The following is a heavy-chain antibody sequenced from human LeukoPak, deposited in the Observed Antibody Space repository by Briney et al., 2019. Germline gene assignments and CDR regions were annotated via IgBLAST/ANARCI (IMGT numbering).Heavy chain of an antibody. CDR3: AKGREKYCTSTSCYHDY. D-gene: IGHD2-2*01. CDR2: IRYDGNNK. J-gene: IGHJ4*02. Sequence: GGSLRLSCGASGFTFSSYGMHWVRQAPGKGLEGVEFIRYDGNNKYYADSVKGRFTISRDNSENTLYLQMNSLRVEDTAVYFCAKGREKYCTSTSCYHDYWGQGTLVTVSS. CDR1: GFTFSSYG. V-gene: IGHV3-30*02.